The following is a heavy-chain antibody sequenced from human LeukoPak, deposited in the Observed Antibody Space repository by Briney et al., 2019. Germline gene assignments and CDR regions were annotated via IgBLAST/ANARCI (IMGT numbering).Heavy chain of an antibody. CDR1: GYTFTSYD. D-gene: IGHD2-2*01. CDR2: MNPNSGNT. CDR3: GRVGVRYCSSTSCRDFDY. Sequence: ASVKVSCKASGYTFTSYDINWVRQATGQGLEWMGWMNPNSGNTGYAQKFQGRVTMTRNTSISTAYMELSSLRSEDTAVYYCGRVGVRYCSSTSCRDFDYWGQGNLVTVSS. V-gene: IGHV1-8*01. J-gene: IGHJ4*02.